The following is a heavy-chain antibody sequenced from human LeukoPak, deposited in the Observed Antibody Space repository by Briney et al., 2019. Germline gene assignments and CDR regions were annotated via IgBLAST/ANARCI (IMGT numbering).Heavy chain of an antibody. V-gene: IGHV3-23*01. CDR3: AKPLEKYTYGGNFDY. Sequence: GGSLRLSCEASGFTFSSYAMSWVRHAPGKGLAWVSVISSSADSTYYADSVKGRFTISRDNSKNTLYLQMNNPRAEDTAVYYCAKPLEKYTYGGNFDYWGQGILVTVSS. J-gene: IGHJ4*02. CDR2: ISSSADST. CDR1: GFTFSSYA. D-gene: IGHD4-23*01.